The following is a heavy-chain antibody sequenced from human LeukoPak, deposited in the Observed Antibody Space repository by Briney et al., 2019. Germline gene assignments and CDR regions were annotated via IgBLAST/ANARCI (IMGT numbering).Heavy chain of an antibody. J-gene: IGHJ4*02. Sequence: GGSLRLSCAASGFTFSSCAMSWVRQAPGKGLEWVSAVSGSGGSTYYADSVKGRFTISRDNSKNTLYLQMNSLRAEDTAVYYCAKDSYGDYLDYWGQGTLVTVSS. V-gene: IGHV3-23*01. CDR3: AKDSYGDYLDY. CDR1: GFTFSSCA. CDR2: VSGSGGST. D-gene: IGHD4-17*01.